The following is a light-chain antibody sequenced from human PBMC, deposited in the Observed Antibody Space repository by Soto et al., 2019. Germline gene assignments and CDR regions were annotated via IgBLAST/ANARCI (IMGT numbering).Light chain of an antibody. Sequence: EIVLTQSPGTLSLSPGERATLSCRASQSVSSNYLAWYQQEPGQAPSLLIDDASSRATGIPDRFSGSGSGXDFTLTISRLESEAFAVYYCQQYCSSPWTFGQGTKVEIK. V-gene: IGKV3-20*01. CDR1: QSVSSNY. CDR2: DAS. J-gene: IGKJ1*01. CDR3: QQYCSSPWT.